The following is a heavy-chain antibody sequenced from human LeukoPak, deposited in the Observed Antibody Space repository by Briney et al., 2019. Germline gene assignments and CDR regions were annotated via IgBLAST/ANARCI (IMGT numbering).Heavy chain of an antibody. CDR3: ARDHSHDY. V-gene: IGHV1-18*01. Sequence: ASVKVSCKASGYTFTNFDINWVRQAPGQGLEWMGWISAYTGDTNYAQKLQGRVTMTTDTSTSTAYMELRSLTSDDTAVYYCARDHSHDYWGQGTLATVSS. CDR1: GYTFTNFD. CDR2: ISAYTGDT. J-gene: IGHJ4*02.